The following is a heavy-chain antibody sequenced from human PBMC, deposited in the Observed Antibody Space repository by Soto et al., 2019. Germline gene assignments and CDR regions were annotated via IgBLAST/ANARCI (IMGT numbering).Heavy chain of an antibody. Sequence: QVQLVESGGGVVQPGRSLRLSCAASGFTFSSYGMHWVRQAPGKGLEWVAVISYDGSNKYYADSVKGRFTISRDNSKNTLYLQMNSLRAEDTAVYYCAKDPTDLGEFILDYWVQGTLVTVSS. CDR2: ISYDGSNK. V-gene: IGHV3-30*18. CDR3: AKDPTDLGEFILDY. CDR1: GFTFSSYG. J-gene: IGHJ4*02. D-gene: IGHD3-10*01.